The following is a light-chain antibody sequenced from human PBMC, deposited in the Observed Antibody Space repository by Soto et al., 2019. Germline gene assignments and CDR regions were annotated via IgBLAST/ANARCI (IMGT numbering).Light chain of an antibody. CDR1: QSVSSSY. CDR3: QQRSNWGGT. V-gene: IGKV3D-20*02. J-gene: IGKJ1*01. Sequence: EIVLTQSPGTLSLSPGERATLSCRASQSVSSSYLAWYQQKPGQAPRLLIYGASSRATGIPDRFSGSGSGTDFTLTISRLEPEDFAVYYCQQRSNWGGTFGQGTKVDIK. CDR2: GAS.